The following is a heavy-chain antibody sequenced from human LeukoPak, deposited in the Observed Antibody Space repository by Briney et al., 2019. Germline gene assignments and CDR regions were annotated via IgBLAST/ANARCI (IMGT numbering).Heavy chain of an antibody. Sequence: ASVKVSCKASGYTFTSYDINWVRQATGQGLEWMGWMNPNSGNTGYAQKSQGRVTMTRNTSISTAYMELSSLRSEDTAVYYCARVRGSGSSMDVWGKGTTVTISS. CDR2: MNPNSGNT. J-gene: IGHJ6*04. CDR3: ARVRGSGSSMDV. D-gene: IGHD3-10*01. CDR1: GYTFTSYD. V-gene: IGHV1-8*02.